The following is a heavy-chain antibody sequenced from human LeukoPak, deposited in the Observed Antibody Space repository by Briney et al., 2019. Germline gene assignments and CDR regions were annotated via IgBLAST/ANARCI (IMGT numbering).Heavy chain of an antibody. CDR2: IKQDGSEK. J-gene: IGHJ4*02. V-gene: IGHV3-7*01. CDR1: GFTFSSYW. Sequence: GGSLRLSCAASGFTFSSYWMSWVRQAPGKGLEWVANIKQDGSEKYYVDSVKGRFTISRDNAKNSLYLQMNSLRAEDTAVYYCASLVGSRIVGATYVGYWGQGTLVTVSS. D-gene: IGHD1-26*01. CDR3: ASLVGSRIVGATYVGY.